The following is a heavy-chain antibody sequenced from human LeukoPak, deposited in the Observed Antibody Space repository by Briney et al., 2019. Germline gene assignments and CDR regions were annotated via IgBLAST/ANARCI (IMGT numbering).Heavy chain of an antibody. J-gene: IGHJ4*02. CDR3: ARDKLSSGWYGFDY. CDR1: GFTFSSYS. Sequence: GGSLRLSCAASGFTFSSYSMNWVRQAPGKGLEWVSYISSSSTIYYADSVKGRFTISRDNAKNPLYLQMNSLRAEDTAVYYCARDKLSSGWYGFDYWGQGTLVTVSS. V-gene: IGHV3-48*04. CDR2: ISSSSTI. D-gene: IGHD6-19*01.